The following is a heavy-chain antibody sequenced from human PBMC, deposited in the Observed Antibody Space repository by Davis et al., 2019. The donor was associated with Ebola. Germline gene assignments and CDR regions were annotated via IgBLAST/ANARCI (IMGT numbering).Heavy chain of an antibody. CDR1: GFTVSSNY. CDR3: ARGLDFWSGYYGCYFDY. V-gene: IGHV3-11*04. Sequence: GESLKISCAASGFTVSSNYMSWVRQAPGKGLEWVSYISSSGSTIYYADSVKGRFTISRDNAKNSLYLQMNSLRAEDTAVYYCARGLDFWSGYYGCYFDYWGQGTLVTVSS. D-gene: IGHD3-3*01. J-gene: IGHJ4*02. CDR2: ISSSGSTI.